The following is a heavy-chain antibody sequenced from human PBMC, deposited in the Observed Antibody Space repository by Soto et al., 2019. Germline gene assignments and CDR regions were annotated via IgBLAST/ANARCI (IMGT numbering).Heavy chain of an antibody. V-gene: IGHV3-33*01. CDR3: ARGGYSYGGWYFDY. CDR1: GFTFSSYG. D-gene: IGHD5-18*01. CDR2: IWYDGSNK. Sequence: GGSLRLSCAASGFTFSSYGRHWVRQAPGKGLEWVAVIWYDGSNKYYADSVKGRFTISRDNSKNTLYLQMNSLRAEDTAVYYCARGGYSYGGWYFDYWGQGTLVTVSS. J-gene: IGHJ4*02.